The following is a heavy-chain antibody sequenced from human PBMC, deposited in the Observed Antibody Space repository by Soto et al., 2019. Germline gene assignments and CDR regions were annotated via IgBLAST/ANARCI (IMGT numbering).Heavy chain of an antibody. Sequence: QVQLVESGGGVVQPGRSLRLSCAASGFTFSSYAMHWVRQAPGKGLEWVAVISYDGSDKYYADSVKGRFTISRDNSKNTLYLQMNSLRTEDTAVYDCARGDYSSSWYRMGYWGQGTLVTVSS. J-gene: IGHJ4*02. V-gene: IGHV3-30-3*01. CDR1: GFTFSSYA. CDR3: ARGDYSSSWYRMGY. CDR2: ISYDGSDK. D-gene: IGHD6-13*01.